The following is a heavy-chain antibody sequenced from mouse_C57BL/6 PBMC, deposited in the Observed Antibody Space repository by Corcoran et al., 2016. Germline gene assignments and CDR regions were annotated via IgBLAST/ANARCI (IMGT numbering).Heavy chain of an antibody. V-gene: IGHV1-26*01. D-gene: IGHD1-1*01. Sequence: EVQLQQSGPELVKPGASVKISCKASGYTFTDYYMNWVKQSHGKSLEWIGDINPNNGGTSYNQKFKGKATLNVDKSSSTAYMELRSLTSEDSAVYYCARSPTVVDYYAMDYWGQGTSVTVSS. J-gene: IGHJ4*01. CDR2: INPNNGGT. CDR1: GYTFTDYY. CDR3: ARSPTVVDYYAMDY.